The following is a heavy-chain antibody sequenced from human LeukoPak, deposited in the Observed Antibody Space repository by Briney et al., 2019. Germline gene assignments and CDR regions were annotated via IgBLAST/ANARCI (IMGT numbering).Heavy chain of an antibody. CDR2: ISYDGTNK. V-gene: IGHV3-30-3*01. CDR3: SRGSVSSTRGWFDP. D-gene: IGHD2-2*01. J-gene: IGHJ5*02. CDR1: GFSFSDYW. Sequence: GGSLRLSCATSGFSFSDYWIHLVRQAPGKGLEWVAVISYDGTNKYYADSVKGRFTISRDNSKNTLYLQMSSLRAEDTSIYYCSRGSVSSTRGWFDPWGQGTLVTVSS.